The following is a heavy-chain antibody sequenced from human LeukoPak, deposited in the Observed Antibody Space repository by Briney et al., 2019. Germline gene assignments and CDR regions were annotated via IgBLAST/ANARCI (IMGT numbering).Heavy chain of an antibody. J-gene: IGHJ6*03. V-gene: IGHV4-31*03. CDR1: GGSISSGGYY. CDR2: IYYSGST. D-gene: IGHD5-18*01. CDR3: ATTAMVTYYYYYMDV. Sequence: SQTLSLTCTVSGGSISSGGYYWSWIRQHPGKGLEWIGYIYYSGSTYYNPSLKSRVTISADTSKNQFSLKLSSVTAADTAVYYCATTAMVTYYYYYMDVWGKGTTVTVSS.